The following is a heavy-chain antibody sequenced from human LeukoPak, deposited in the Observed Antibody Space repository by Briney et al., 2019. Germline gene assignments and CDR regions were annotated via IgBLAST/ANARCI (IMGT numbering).Heavy chain of an antibody. D-gene: IGHD6-13*01. CDR1: GFTFSDYY. V-gene: IGHV3-11*01. Sequence: GGSLRLSCAASGFTFSDYYMSWIRQAPGKGLEWISYISTNGGAKYYADSVKGRFTISRDNTENSLFLQMDSLRAEDTAVYYCARFRFASSWPYGVDVWGQGTTVTVSS. J-gene: IGHJ6*02. CDR3: ARFRFASSWPYGVDV. CDR2: ISTNGGAK.